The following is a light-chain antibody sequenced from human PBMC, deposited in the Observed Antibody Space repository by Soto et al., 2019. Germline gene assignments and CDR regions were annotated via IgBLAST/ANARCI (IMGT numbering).Light chain of an antibody. Sequence: IQMTQYPSTLSASVGDRVTITCRASQDISSYLAWYQQKPGKAPKLLIYAASTLQSGVPSRFSGSGSGTEFTLTISSLQPEDFATYYCQQFNSYPLTFGEGTQLDIK. CDR1: QDISSY. CDR2: AAS. CDR3: QQFNSYPLT. J-gene: IGKJ5*01. V-gene: IGKV1-9*01.